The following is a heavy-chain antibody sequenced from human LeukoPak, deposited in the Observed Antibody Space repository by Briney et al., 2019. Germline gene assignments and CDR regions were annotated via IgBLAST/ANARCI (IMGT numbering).Heavy chain of an antibody. D-gene: IGHD2-8*01. CDR3: ARGPVALPNDRLSLFFDF. J-gene: IGHJ5*01. CDR1: GASFNTYY. Sequence: SETLSLACAVYGASFNTYYWTWIRQSPDKGLEWIGEVKHDGDTNVNPSLRSRVVMSVDASKNQFSLKMTSVTAADTAIYFCARGPVALPNDRLSLFFDFWGQGTLVTVSS. V-gene: IGHV4-34*01. CDR2: VKHDGDT.